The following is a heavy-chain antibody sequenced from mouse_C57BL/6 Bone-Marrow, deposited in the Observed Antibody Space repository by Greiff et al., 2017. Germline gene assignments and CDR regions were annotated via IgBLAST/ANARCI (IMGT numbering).Heavy chain of an antibody. CDR1: GYTFTSYW. Sequence: QVQLQQPGAELVKPGASVKLSCKASGYTFTSYWMHWVKQRPGRGLEWIGRIDPNSGGTKYHEKFKSKATLTVDKPSSTAYMPLSSLTSEDSAVYYCARLTGYAMDYWGQGTSVTVSS. CDR3: ARLTGYAMDY. V-gene: IGHV1-72*01. J-gene: IGHJ4*01. CDR2: IDPNSGGT. D-gene: IGHD4-1*01.